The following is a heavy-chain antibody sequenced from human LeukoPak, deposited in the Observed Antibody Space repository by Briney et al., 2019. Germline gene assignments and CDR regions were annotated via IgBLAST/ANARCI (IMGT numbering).Heavy chain of an antibody. CDR3: ARELRGYSYGDAFDI. CDR1: GFTFSSYW. CDR2: INSDGSST. V-gene: IGHV3-74*01. J-gene: IGHJ3*02. Sequence: SGGSLRLSCAVSGFTFSSYWMHWVRQAPGKGLVWVSRINSDGSSTSYADSVKGRFTISRDNAKNTLYLQMNSLRAEDTAVYYCARELRGYSYGDAFDIWGQGTMVTVSS. D-gene: IGHD5-18*01.